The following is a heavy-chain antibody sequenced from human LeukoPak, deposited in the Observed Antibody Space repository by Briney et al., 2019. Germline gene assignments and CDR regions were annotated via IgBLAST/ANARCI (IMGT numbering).Heavy chain of an antibody. Sequence: PSETLSLTCTVSGGSISSSSYYWGWIRQPPGKGLEWIGSIYYSGSTYYNPSLKSRVTISVDTSKNQFSLKLSSVTAADTAVYYCARHVVNSRGDYFDYWGQGTLVTVSS. J-gene: IGHJ4*02. CDR1: GGSISSSSYY. V-gene: IGHV4-39*01. CDR2: IYYSGST. CDR3: ARHVVNSRGDYFDY. D-gene: IGHD6-13*01.